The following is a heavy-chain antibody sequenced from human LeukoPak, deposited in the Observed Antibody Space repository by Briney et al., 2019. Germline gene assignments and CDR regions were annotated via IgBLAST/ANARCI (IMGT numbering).Heavy chain of an antibody. CDR3: ARDSIAAAGNAEYFQH. D-gene: IGHD6-13*01. V-gene: IGHV1-69*13. Sequence: SVKVSCKASGGTFSSYAISWVRQAPGQGLEWMGGIIPIFGTANYAQKFQGRVTVTADESTSTAYMELSSLRSEDTAVYYCARDSIAAAGNAEYFQHWGQGTLVTVSS. CDR2: IIPIFGTA. CDR1: GGTFSSYA. J-gene: IGHJ1*01.